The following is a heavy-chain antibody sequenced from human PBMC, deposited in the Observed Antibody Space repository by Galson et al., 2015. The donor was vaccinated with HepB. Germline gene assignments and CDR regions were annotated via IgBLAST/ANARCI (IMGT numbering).Heavy chain of an antibody. V-gene: IGHV3-11*01. Sequence: SLRLSCAASGFVFSDYYMVWVRQAPGQGLEWVSYISGSGHMMFYVDSVKGRFTISRDNAKNSVSLQMNSLRVDDTAVYFCARAKPTTLAFLPLGYFDFWGQGSLVSVSP. D-gene: IGHD3-16*01. CDR1: GFVFSDYY. CDR3: ARAKPTTLAFLPLGYFDF. J-gene: IGHJ4*02. CDR2: ISGSGHMM.